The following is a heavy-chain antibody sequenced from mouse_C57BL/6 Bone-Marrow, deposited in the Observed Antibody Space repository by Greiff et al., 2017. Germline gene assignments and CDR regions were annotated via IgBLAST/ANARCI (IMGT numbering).Heavy chain of an antibody. CDR3: ARKGGLRLYAMDY. Sequence: QVQLQQSGAELARPGASVKLSCKACGYTFTSYGISWVKQRTGQGLEWIGEIYPRSGNTYYNEKFKGKATLTADKSSSTAYMELRSLTSEDSAVYFCARKGGLRLYAMDYWGQGTSVTVSS. J-gene: IGHJ4*01. D-gene: IGHD2-4*01. CDR2: IYPRSGNT. CDR1: GYTFTSYG. V-gene: IGHV1-81*01.